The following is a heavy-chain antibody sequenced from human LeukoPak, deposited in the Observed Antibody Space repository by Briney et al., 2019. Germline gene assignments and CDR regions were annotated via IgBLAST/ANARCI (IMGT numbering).Heavy chain of an antibody. CDR1: GFTFSSYG. D-gene: IGHD3-9*01. Sequence: AGGSLRLSCAASGFTFSSYGMSWVRQAPGKGLEWVSAISGSGGSTYYADSVKGRFTISRDNSKNTLYLQMNSLRAEDTAVYYCAKAPSDILTGPDYWGQGALVTVSS. J-gene: IGHJ4*02. V-gene: IGHV3-23*01. CDR3: AKAPSDILTGPDY. CDR2: ISGSGGST.